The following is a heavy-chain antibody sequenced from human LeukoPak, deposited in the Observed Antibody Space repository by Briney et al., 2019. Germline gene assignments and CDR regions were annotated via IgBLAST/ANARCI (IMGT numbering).Heavy chain of an antibody. CDR1: GGTFSSYA. V-gene: IGHV1-18*01. D-gene: IGHD6-13*01. J-gene: IGHJ4*02. Sequence: ASVKVSCKASGGTFSSYAISWVRQAPGQGLEWMGWISAYNGNTNYAQKLQGRVTMTTDTSTSTAYMELRGLRSDDTAVYYCARDPGSQLVRDYWGQGTLVTVSS. CDR2: ISAYNGNT. CDR3: ARDPGSQLVRDY.